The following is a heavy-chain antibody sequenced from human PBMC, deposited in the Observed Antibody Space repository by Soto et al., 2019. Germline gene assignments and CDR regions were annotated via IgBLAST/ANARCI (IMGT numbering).Heavy chain of an antibody. CDR2: IYYSGNT. V-gene: IGHV4-31*03. D-gene: IGHD3-22*01. Sequence: QVKLQESGPGLVKPSQTLSLTCTVSGGSISRGGYYWSWIRQHPGKGLEWIGYIYYSGNTYYNPSLKSRVTISIDTSKKLFSVQLSSGPAAYTAVYYCAREVMNYNDSSGYWVRNGMDVRGQGTTVTVSS. CDR3: AREVMNYNDSSGYWVRNGMDV. CDR1: GGSISRGGYY. J-gene: IGHJ6*02.